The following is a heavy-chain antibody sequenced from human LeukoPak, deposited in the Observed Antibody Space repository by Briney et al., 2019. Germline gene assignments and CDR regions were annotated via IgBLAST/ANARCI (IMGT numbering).Heavy chain of an antibody. CDR3: AKGGPMVRGVIDY. V-gene: IGHV3-9*01. CDR1: GFTFDDYA. CDR2: ISWNSDSI. Sequence: PGGSLRLSCAASGFTFDDYAMHWVRQAPGKGLEWVSGISWNSDSIGSADSVKGRFTVSRDNAKNSLYLQMNSLRAEDTALYYCAKGGPMVRGVIDYWGQGTLVTVSS. D-gene: IGHD3-10*01. J-gene: IGHJ4*02.